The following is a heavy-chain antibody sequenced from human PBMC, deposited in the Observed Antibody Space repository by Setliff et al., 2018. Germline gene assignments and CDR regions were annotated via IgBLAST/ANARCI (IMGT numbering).Heavy chain of an antibody. CDR3: ARVNDIFTGHYASFEY. CDR2: IDPNDSYT. V-gene: IGHV5-10-1*01. D-gene: IGHD3-9*01. CDR1: GYSFNTQW. J-gene: IGHJ4*02. Sequence: GESLKISCKASGYSFNTQWITWVRQKPGKGLEWIGRIDPNDSYTKYSPSFEGHVTMSADKSTRTAFLQWNSLRASDTAVYYCARVNDIFTGHYASFEYWGQGTVVTVSS.